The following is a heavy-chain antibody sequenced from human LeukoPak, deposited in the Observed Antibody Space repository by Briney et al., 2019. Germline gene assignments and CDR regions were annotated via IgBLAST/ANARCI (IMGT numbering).Heavy chain of an antibody. CDR3: AKAGSSSWYGGWFDP. CDR2: IKQDGSEK. CDR1: GFTFSSYW. Sequence: GGSLRLSCAASGFTFSSYWMTWVRQAPGKGLEWVANIKQDGSEKYYVDSVKGRFTISRDNAKNSPYLQMNSLRAEDTAVYYCAKAGSSSWYGGWFDPWGQGTLVTVSS. D-gene: IGHD6-13*01. V-gene: IGHV3-7*01. J-gene: IGHJ5*02.